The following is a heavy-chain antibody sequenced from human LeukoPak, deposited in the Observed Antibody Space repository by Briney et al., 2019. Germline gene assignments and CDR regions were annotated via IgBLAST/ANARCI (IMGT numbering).Heavy chain of an antibody. CDR2: ISGSGDNT. J-gene: IGHJ4*02. Sequence: GGSLRLSCATSGFTFSSFPMSWVRQAPGKGLEPFSAISGSGDNTYYADSVKGRFTISRDNSKNTLYLQMNSLRAEDTAVYYCARDPCSVRSCPPWDWGQGTQVTGSS. CDR1: GFTFSSFP. CDR3: ARDPCSVRSCPPWD. V-gene: IGHV3-23*01. D-gene: IGHD2-15*01.